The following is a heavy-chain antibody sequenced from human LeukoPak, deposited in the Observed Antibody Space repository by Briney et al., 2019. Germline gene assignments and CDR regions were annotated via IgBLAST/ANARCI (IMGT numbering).Heavy chain of an antibody. V-gene: IGHV1-18*01. Sequence: ASVKVSCKASAYTFTRYGINWVRQAPGQGLEWMGWISAYNGNTKYAQKFQGRVTMTTDTSTSTAYMELRTLRSDDTAVYYCARDSDSHQTYYYYYYMDVWGKGTTVTVSS. CDR2: ISAYNGNT. J-gene: IGHJ6*03. CDR3: ARDSDSHQTYYYYYYMDV. CDR1: AYTFTRYG. D-gene: IGHD2-21*02.